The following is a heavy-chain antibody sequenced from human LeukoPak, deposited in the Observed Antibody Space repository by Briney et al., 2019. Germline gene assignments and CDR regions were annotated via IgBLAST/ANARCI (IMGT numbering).Heavy chain of an antibody. D-gene: IGHD2-21*01. CDR2: IYYSGST. CDR1: GGSISSSSYY. CDR3: ARLQSSGLVWSVY. J-gene: IGHJ4*02. V-gene: IGHV4-39*01. Sequence: ASETLSLTCTVSGGSISSSSYYWGWIRQPPAKRLEWIGSIYYSGSTYYHPSLKSRVTISVDTSKNQFSLKLSSVTAADTAVYYCARLQSSGLVWSVYWGQGTLVTVSS.